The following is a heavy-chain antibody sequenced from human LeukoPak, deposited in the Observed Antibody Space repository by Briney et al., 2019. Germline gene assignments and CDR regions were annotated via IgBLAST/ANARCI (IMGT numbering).Heavy chain of an antibody. CDR1: GFTFSSYS. Sequence: GGSLRLSCAASGFTFSSYSMNWVRQAPGKGLEWVSSTSSSSSYIYYADSVKGRFTISRDNAKNSLYLQMNSLRAEDTAVYYCAGGTTWIQLWSFDYWGQGTLVTVSS. D-gene: IGHD5-18*01. J-gene: IGHJ4*02. V-gene: IGHV3-21*01. CDR2: TSSSSSYI. CDR3: AGGTTWIQLWSFDY.